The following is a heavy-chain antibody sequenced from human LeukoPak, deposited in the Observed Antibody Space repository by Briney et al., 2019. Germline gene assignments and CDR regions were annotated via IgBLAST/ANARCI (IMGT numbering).Heavy chain of an antibody. J-gene: IGHJ5*02. CDR1: GESFSAYT. Sequence: PSETLSLTCAVYGESFSAYTWNWIRHSPGKGLEWICDINHSGSTNYNPSLKSRANISVETSTNQTSKRQISLKLNSMTAPDTAVYYYTRDRSTPGINWFDPWGQGTLVTVSS. CDR3: TRDRSTPGINWFDP. D-gene: IGHD2-2*01. V-gene: IGHV4-34*01. CDR2: INHSGST.